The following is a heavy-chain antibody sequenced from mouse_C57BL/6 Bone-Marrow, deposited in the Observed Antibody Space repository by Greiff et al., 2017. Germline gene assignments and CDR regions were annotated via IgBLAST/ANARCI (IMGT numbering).Heavy chain of an antibody. J-gene: IGHJ2*01. CDR2: IYPGSGNT. Sequence: QVQLQQSGAELVRPGASVKLSCKASGYTFTDYYINWVKQRPGQGLEWIARIYPGSGNTYYNEKFKGKATLTAEKSSSTAYMQLSSLTSEDSAVFFCARSGLLGFDYWGQGTTLTVSS. CDR1: GYTFTDYY. CDR3: ARSGLLGFDY. V-gene: IGHV1-76*01. D-gene: IGHD2-3*01.